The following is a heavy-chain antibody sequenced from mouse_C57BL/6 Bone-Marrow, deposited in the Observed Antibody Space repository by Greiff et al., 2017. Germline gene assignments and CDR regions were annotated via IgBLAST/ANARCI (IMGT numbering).Heavy chain of an antibody. CDR1: GYTFTSYW. CDR2: INPSNSGT. Sequence: VQLQQPGTELVKPGASVKLSCKASGYTFTSYWMHWVKQRPGQSLEWIGNINPSNSGTNYNEKFKSKATLTVDKSSRTAYMQRSILSSEDSAVYYFARSGQLMLSFAYWGQGTLVTVSA. J-gene: IGHJ3*01. V-gene: IGHV1-53*01. CDR3: ARSGQLMLSFAY. D-gene: IGHD3-2*02.